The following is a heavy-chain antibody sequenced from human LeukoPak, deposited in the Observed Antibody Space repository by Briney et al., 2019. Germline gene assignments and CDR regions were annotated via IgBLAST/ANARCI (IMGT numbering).Heavy chain of an antibody. J-gene: IGHJ5*02. V-gene: IGHV4-4*02. CDR2: IWHSGST. D-gene: IGHD1-14*01. CDR3: ARDFGGRNIPPRWRFDP. Sequence: PSETLSLTCAVSGGSISSSNWWSWVRQAPGKGLEWIGEIWHSGSTNYNPSLKSRVTMSVDKSKNQFSLKLNSVTAADTAVYYCARDFGGRNIPPRWRFDPWGQGTLVTVSS. CDR1: GGSISSSNW.